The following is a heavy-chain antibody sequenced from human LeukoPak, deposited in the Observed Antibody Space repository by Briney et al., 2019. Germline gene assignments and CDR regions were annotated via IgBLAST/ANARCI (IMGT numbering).Heavy chain of an antibody. J-gene: IGHJ4*02. V-gene: IGHV4-31*03. CDR1: GGSISSGGYY. CDR3: ASGWFTYGIDY. Sequence: SETLSLTCTVSGGSISSGGYYWSWLRQHPGKGLEWIGYIYYSGSTYYNPSLKSRVTISVDTSKNQFSLKLSSVTAADTAVYYCASGWFTYGIDYWGQGTLVTVSS. CDR2: IYYSGST. D-gene: IGHD6-19*01.